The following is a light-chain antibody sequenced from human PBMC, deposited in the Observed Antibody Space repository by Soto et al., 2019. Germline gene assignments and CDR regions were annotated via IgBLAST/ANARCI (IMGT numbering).Light chain of an antibody. CDR2: DVS. V-gene: IGLV2-14*01. Sequence: QSALTQPASVSGSPGQSITISCTGTSSDVGGYNYVSWYQQHPGKAPKLMIYDVSNRPSGVSNRFSGSKSGNTASLTISGLQAEDEADYYCSSYTSSSTPPGVFGTGTQLTVL. J-gene: IGLJ1*01. CDR3: SSYTSSSTPPGV. CDR1: SSDVGGYNY.